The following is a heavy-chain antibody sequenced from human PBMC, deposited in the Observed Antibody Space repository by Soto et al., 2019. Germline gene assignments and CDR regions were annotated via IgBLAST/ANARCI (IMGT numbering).Heavy chain of an antibody. CDR3: AKDSSSSLLGYYGMDV. D-gene: IGHD6-6*01. Sequence: QVQLAESGGGVVQPGRSLRLSCAASGFTFSSYGMHWVRQAPGKGLEWVAVISYDGSNKYYADSVKGRFTISRDNSKNTLYLQMNSLRAEDTAVYYCAKDSSSSLLGYYGMDVWGQGTTVTVSS. J-gene: IGHJ6*02. V-gene: IGHV3-30*18. CDR1: GFTFSSYG. CDR2: ISYDGSNK.